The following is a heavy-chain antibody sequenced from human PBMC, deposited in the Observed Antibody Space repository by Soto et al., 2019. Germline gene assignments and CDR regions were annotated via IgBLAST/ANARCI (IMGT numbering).Heavy chain of an antibody. J-gene: IGHJ4*02. V-gene: IGHV1-18*01. CDR2: ISVYDGKT. CDR1: GYSFSNYG. D-gene: IGHD1-26*01. CDR3: ARAVPYSVGARLDY. Sequence: QVQLLQSGAEVKKPGASVKVSCKVSGYSFSNYGITWVRQAPGQGLEWMGWISVYDGKTAYAQKVQDRVTVTIDKSTSTAYMELRSLRSDDTAVYHCARAVPYSVGARLDYWGQGTLVTVSS.